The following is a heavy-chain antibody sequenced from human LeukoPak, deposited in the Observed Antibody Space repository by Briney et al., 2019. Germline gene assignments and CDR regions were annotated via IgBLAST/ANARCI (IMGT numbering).Heavy chain of an antibody. V-gene: IGHV3-21*01. CDR1: GFTFSSYA. D-gene: IGHD2-2*01. Sequence: PGGSLRLSCAASGFTFSSYAMDWVRQASGEGLEWVSAISSSSAYIYYADSVKGRFTISRDNAKNSVSLQMNSLRAEDTAVYYCARIFRYQLVDYYALDVWGQGTTVTVSS. CDR3: ARIFRYQLVDYYALDV. CDR2: ISSSSAYI. J-gene: IGHJ6*02.